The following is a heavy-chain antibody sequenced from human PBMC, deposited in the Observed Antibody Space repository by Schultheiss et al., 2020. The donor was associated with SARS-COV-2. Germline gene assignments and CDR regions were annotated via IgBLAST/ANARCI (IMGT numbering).Heavy chain of an antibody. J-gene: IGHJ5*02. Sequence: SETLSLTCAVYGGSFSGYYWSWIRQPPGKGLEWIGEINHSGSTNYNPSLKSRVTISVDTSKNQFSLKLSSMTAADTAVYYCARSPTLYGDYTNWFDPWGQGTLVTVSS. CDR1: GGSFSGYY. D-gene: IGHD4-17*01. V-gene: IGHV4-34*01. CDR3: ARSPTLYGDYTNWFDP. CDR2: INHSGST.